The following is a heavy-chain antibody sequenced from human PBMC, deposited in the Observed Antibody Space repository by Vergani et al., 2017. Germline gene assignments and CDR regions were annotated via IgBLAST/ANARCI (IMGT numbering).Heavy chain of an antibody. CDR2: VKWNGDSS. J-gene: IGHJ4*02. Sequence: EVQLVESGGGVVRPGGSLRLSCAASGFTFGDYDMNWVRQAPGKGLEWVSRVKWNGDSSVYADSVKGRFTISRDNAKNSLYLQMTSLRAEDTAFYYCARGGSGNTYYFGYWGQGDLVTVSS. D-gene: IGHD3-10*01. CDR1: GFTFGDYD. CDR3: ARGGSGNTYYFGY. V-gene: IGHV3-20*04.